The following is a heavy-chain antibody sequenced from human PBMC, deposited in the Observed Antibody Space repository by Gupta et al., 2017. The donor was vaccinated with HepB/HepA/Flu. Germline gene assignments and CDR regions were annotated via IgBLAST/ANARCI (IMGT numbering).Heavy chain of an antibody. V-gene: IGHV3-21*01. D-gene: IGHD5-18*01. Sequence: EVQLVESGGGLVKPGGSLRLSCAASGFTFSSYSMNWVRQAPGKGLEWVSSISSSSSYIYYADSVKGRFTISRDNAKNSRDLKMNSMRAEETAVYYCARDMQQPGDTAMGLDYWGQGTLVTVSS. J-gene: IGHJ4*02. CDR2: ISSSSSYI. CDR1: GFTFSSYS. CDR3: ARDMQQPGDTAMGLDY.